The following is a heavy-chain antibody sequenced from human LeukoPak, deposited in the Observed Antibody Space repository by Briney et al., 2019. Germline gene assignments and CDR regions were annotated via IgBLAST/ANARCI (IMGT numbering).Heavy chain of an antibody. D-gene: IGHD3-22*01. J-gene: IGHJ4*02. Sequence: SETLSLTCTVSGASISSYYWSWIRQPAGKGLEWIGRIYTSGSTNYNPSLKSRVTMSVDTSKNQFSLKLSSVTAADTAVYYCASDYDSSGYSNWGQGTLVTVSS. CDR1: GASISSYY. V-gene: IGHV4-4*07. CDR3: ASDYDSSGYSN. CDR2: IYTSGST.